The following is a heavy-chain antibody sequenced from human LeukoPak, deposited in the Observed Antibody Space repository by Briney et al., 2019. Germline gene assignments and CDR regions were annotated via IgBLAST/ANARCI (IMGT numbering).Heavy chain of an antibody. J-gene: IGHJ4*02. D-gene: IGHD1-26*01. V-gene: IGHV1-2*02. CDR2: INPNSGGT. CDR3: ARDLGTVGATRIFDY. CDR1: GYTFTGYY. Sequence: ASVKVSCKASGYTFTGYYMHWVRQAPGQGLEWMGWINPNSGGTNYAQKFQGRVTMTRDTSISTAYMELSRLRSDDTAVYYCARDLGTVGATRIFDYWGQGTLVTVFS.